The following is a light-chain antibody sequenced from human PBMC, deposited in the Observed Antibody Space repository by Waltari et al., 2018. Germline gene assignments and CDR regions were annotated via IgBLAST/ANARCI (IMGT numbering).Light chain of an antibody. CDR2: GAS. CDR3: QQYNNWPTLT. V-gene: IGKV3-15*01. CDR1: QSVRSN. Sequence: EIVMTQSPATLSVSPGETVSLSCRASQSVRSNLAWYQQKPGQSPRLLIYGASTMATGSPARFSGSGSGTEFTLVISSLQSEDFAIFYCQQYNNWPTLTFGGGTKVEIK. J-gene: IGKJ4*01.